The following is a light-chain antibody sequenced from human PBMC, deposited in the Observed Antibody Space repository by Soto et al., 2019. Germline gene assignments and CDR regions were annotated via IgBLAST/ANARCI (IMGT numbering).Light chain of an antibody. CDR2: DAS. CDR1: QDISNY. CDR3: QQYDNRPPVT. V-gene: IGKV1-33*01. J-gene: IGKJ4*01. Sequence: DIQMTQSPSSLSASVGDRVTITCQASQDISNYLNWYQQKPGKAPKLLIYDASNLETGVPSRFSGSGSGTDFTVTISSLQPEDIATYYCQQYDNRPPVTFGGGTKVEIK.